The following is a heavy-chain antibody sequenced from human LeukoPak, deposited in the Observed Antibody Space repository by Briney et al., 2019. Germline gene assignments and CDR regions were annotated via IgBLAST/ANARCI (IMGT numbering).Heavy chain of an antibody. CDR1: GFTFSSYA. CDR2: ISGSGGST. Sequence: GGSLRLSCAASGFTFSSYAMSWDRQAPGKGLEWVSAISGSGGSTYYADSVKGRFTISRDNSKNTLYLQMNSLRAEDTAVYYCANLPSSGSKAYWGQGTLVTVSS. V-gene: IGHV3-23*01. D-gene: IGHD3-22*01. CDR3: ANLPSSGSKAY. J-gene: IGHJ4*02.